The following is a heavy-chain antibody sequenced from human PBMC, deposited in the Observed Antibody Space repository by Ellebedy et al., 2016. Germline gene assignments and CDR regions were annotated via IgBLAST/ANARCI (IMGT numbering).Heavy chain of an antibody. Sequence: GGSLRLXCAASGFTFTSYSMNWVRQAPGKGLEWVSSISRTSDYIYYADSVKGRFTISRDNAKNSVSLQMSSLRGDDSAVYYCARALDTLGPVHFDSWGQGTQVTVSS. V-gene: IGHV3-21*01. D-gene: IGHD7-27*01. CDR3: ARALDTLGPVHFDS. CDR1: GFTFTSYS. J-gene: IGHJ4*02. CDR2: ISRTSDYI.